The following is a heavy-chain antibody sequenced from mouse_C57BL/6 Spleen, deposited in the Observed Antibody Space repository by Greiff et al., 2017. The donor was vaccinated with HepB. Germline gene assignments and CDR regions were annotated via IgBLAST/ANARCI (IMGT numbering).Heavy chain of an antibody. V-gene: IGHV5-4*01. CDR3: ARDRDGNPWFAY. Sequence: EVKLMESGGGLVKPGGSLKLSCAASGFTFSSYAMSWVRQTPEKRLEWVATISDGGSYTYYPDNVKGRFTISRDNAKNNLYLQMSHLKSEDTAMYYCARDRDGNPWFAYWGQGTLVTVSA. D-gene: IGHD2-1*01. CDR2: ISDGGSYT. J-gene: IGHJ3*01. CDR1: GFTFSSYA.